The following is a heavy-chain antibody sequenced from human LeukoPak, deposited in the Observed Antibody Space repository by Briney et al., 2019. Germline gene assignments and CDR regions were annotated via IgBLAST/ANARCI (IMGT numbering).Heavy chain of an antibody. Sequence: GGSLRLSCAASGFTLSSYSMSWVRQAPGKGLEWVSYISSSSTSIYYADSVKGRFTISRDNAMKSLYLQMNSLRDEDTAVYYCARNRNYYGSGSSDYWGQGTLVTASS. CDR1: GFTLSSYS. V-gene: IGHV3-48*02. J-gene: IGHJ4*02. CDR2: ISSSSTSI. D-gene: IGHD3-10*01. CDR3: ARNRNYYGSGSSDY.